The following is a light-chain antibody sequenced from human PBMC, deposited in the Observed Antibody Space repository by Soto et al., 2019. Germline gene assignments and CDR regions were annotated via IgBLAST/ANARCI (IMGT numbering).Light chain of an antibody. V-gene: IGKV1-6*01. J-gene: IGKJ1*01. CDR2: AAS. CDR1: QGIRSD. CDR3: LQDYNYPRA. Sequence: AIQMTQSPSSLSASVGDSVTITCRASQGIRSDLGWYQQKPGKAPKLLIYAASSLQSGVPSRFSGSGSGTDFTLTISRLQPEDFATYYCLQDYNYPRAFGQGTRVEIK.